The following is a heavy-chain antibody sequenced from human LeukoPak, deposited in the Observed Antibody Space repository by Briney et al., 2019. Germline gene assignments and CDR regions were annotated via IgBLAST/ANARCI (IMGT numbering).Heavy chain of an antibody. CDR2: ISASAAMT. CDR1: GFTFNNYV. J-gene: IGHJ4*02. D-gene: IGHD3-10*02. CDR3: ARDPNVLGITPYYFDF. Sequence: GGSLRLSCEASGFTFNNYVMTWVRQAPGKGLEWVSSISASAAMTYYADSVKGRFTISRDNAKNSLFLKTDTLRGDDTGIYYCARDPNVLGITPYYFDFWGQGTLVTVSS. V-gene: IGHV3-23*01.